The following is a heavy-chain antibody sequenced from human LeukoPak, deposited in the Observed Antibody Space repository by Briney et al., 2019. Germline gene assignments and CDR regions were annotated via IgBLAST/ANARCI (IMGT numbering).Heavy chain of an antibody. CDR2: RRKEGTNK. Sequence: PGRSLRPARSAAEPSFISSEIHSARQPAGNGLQWVAFRRKEGTNKYCADSVRGRFTISRDNSKNTLYLQMNSLRAEDTAMYYCAKKDGGRGEGPLDYWGQGTLVTVSS. J-gene: IGHJ4*02. V-gene: IGHV3-30*02. CDR3: AKKDGGRGEGPLDY. D-gene: IGHD3-10*01. CDR1: EPSFISSE.